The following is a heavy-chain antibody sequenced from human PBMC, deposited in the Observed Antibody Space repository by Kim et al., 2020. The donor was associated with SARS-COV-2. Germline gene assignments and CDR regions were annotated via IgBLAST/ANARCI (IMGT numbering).Heavy chain of an antibody. CDR3: ARAGSNSWFPHFYFDF. V-gene: IGHV1-46*01. Sequence: ASVKVSCKASGYTFTTYHIHWVRQAPGQGLEWMGIINPGNGGTRYPQKFQGRVTMTSDTSTGTVYMDLSSLTSEDTAVYYCARAGSNSWFPHFYFDFWGQ. D-gene: IGHD2-2*01. CDR1: GYTFTTYH. J-gene: IGHJ4*02. CDR2: INPGNGGT.